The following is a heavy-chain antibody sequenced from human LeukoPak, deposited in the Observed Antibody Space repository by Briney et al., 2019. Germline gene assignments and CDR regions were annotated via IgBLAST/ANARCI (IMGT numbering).Heavy chain of an antibody. CDR1: GGTFSSYA. CDR3: ATYNDYYYDSSSSLPDY. D-gene: IGHD3-22*01. J-gene: IGHJ4*02. V-gene: IGHV1-69*05. Sequence: GASVKVSCKASGGTFSSYAISWVRQAPGQGLEWMGRIIPTFGTANYAQKFQGRVTITTDESTSTAYMELSSLRSEDTAVYCCATYNDYYYDSSSSLPDYWGQGTLVTVSS. CDR2: IIPTFGTA.